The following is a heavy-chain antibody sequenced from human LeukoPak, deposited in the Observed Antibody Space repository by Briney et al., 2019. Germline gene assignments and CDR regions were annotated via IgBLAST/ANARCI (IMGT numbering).Heavy chain of an antibody. Sequence: GGSLRLSCAASGFRFDDYAMHWVRQVPGKGLEWVSGISWNSGTIDYADSVKGRFTISRDTAKNSLYLQMTSLRAGDTALYYCAKDYGSGSYYHFEYWGQGTLVTVSS. CDR1: GFRFDDYA. J-gene: IGHJ4*02. V-gene: IGHV3-9*01. CDR3: AKDYGSGSYYHFEY. D-gene: IGHD3-10*01. CDR2: ISWNSGTI.